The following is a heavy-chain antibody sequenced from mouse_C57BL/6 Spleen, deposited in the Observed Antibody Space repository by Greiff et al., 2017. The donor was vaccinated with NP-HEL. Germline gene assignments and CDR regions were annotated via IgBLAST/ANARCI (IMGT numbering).Heavy chain of an antibody. Sequence: PAATVDFSRYWMSWFRRAPGKGLGWIGEINPDSSTINYAPSLKDKFIISRDNAKNTLYLQMSKVRSEDTALYYCARDYYGSRFAYWGQGTLVTVSA. J-gene: IGHJ3*01. V-gene: IGHV4-1*01. CDR1: TVDFSRYW. CDR2: INPDSSTI. CDR3: ARDYYGSRFAY. D-gene: IGHD1-1*01.